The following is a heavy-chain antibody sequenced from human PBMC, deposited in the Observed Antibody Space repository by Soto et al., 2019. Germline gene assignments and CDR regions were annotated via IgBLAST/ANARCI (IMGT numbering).Heavy chain of an antibody. Sequence: SETLSLTCTVSGGSISSGGYYWSWIRQHPGKGLEWIGYIYYSGSTYYNPSLKSRVTISVDTSKNQFSLKLSSVTAADTAVYYCARDRNFDWFDPWGQGTLVTVSS. CDR3: ARDRNFDWFDP. J-gene: IGHJ5*02. CDR2: IYYSGST. D-gene: IGHD3-9*01. V-gene: IGHV4-31*03. CDR1: GGSISSGGYY.